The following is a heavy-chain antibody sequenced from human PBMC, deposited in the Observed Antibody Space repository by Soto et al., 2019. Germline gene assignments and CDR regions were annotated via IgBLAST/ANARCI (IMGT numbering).Heavy chain of an antibody. D-gene: IGHD6-13*01. Sequence: EVQLVESGGGLVKPGGSLRLSCAASGFTFSSYSMNWVRQAPGKGLEWVSSISSSSSYIYYADSVKGRFTISRDNAKISLYLQMNSLRAEDTAVYYCARDHQQLVDYWGQGTLVTVSS. CDR1: GFTFSSYS. CDR2: ISSSSSYI. V-gene: IGHV3-21*01. J-gene: IGHJ4*02. CDR3: ARDHQQLVDY.